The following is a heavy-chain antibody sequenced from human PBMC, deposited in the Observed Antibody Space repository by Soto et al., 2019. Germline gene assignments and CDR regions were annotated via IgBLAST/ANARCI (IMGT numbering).Heavy chain of an antibody. V-gene: IGHV4-4*02. CDR1: GGSISSDYW. CDR3: ARGLSRGWSRFDY. J-gene: IGHJ4*02. D-gene: IGHD6-19*01. Sequence: SETLFLTCTVSGGSISSDYWWTWVRQPPGKGLEWIAEMYHSGSTNYNPSLKSRVTISVDKSKNQISLKLSSVTAADTAVYYCARGLSRGWSRFDYWGQGTLVTVSS. CDR2: MYHSGST.